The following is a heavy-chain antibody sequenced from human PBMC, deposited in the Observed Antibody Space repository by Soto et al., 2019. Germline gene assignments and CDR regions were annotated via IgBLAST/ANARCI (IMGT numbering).Heavy chain of an antibody. J-gene: IGHJ5*02. Sequence: QLQLTQSGGEARKPGASVRVSCAASGYKFSTYAISWLRQAPGQGLEWMGLITPNSGYTNYAQKFQGRLILTTDIPSSTAYMELTRLRYDDTAIYYCATSYDTGFDPWGQGTLVSVS. V-gene: IGHV1-18*01. CDR1: GYKFSTYA. D-gene: IGHD3-9*01. CDR2: ITPNSGYT. CDR3: ATSYDTGFDP.